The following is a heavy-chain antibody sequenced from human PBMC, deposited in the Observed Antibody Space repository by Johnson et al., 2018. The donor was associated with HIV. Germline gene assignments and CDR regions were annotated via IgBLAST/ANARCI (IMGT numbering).Heavy chain of an antibody. CDR3: ARGSGVHSAFDI. V-gene: IGHV3-74*03. CDR2: INSDGSSP. CDR1: GFTVSTNY. Sequence: VQLVESGGGVVRPGGSLRLSCAASGFTVSTNYMSWVRQAPGKGLEWVARINSDGSSPEYADSVKGRFTVSRDNAKNTIFLHMNSLRVEDTAVYFCARGSGVHSAFDIWGQGTVVTVSS. D-gene: IGHD3-10*01. J-gene: IGHJ3*02.